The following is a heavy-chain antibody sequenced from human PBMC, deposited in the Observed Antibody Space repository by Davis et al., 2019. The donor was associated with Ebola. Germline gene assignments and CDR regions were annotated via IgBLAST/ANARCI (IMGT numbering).Heavy chain of an antibody. V-gene: IGHV4-59*01. Sequence: PGGSLRLSCTVSGGSISSYYWSWIRQPSGKGLEWIGYIYYSGNTNYNPSLKSRVTISVDTSKNQFSLKLSSVTAADTAVYYCARGDTAMVSDYYYYYMDVWGKGTTVTVSS. CDR1: GGSISSYY. D-gene: IGHD5-18*01. CDR3: ARGDTAMVSDYYYYYMDV. CDR2: IYYSGNT. J-gene: IGHJ6*03.